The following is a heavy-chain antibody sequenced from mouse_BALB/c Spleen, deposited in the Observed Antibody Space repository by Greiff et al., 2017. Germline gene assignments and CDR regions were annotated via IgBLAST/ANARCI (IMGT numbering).Heavy chain of an antibody. Sequence: VHVKQSGPELVKPGASVKMSCKASGYTFTSYVMHWVKQKPGQGLEWIGYINPYNDGTKYNEKFKGKATLTSDKSSSTAYMELSSLTSEDSAVYYCARRWLLDYFDYWGQGTTLTVSS. J-gene: IGHJ2*01. V-gene: IGHV1-14*01. CDR2: INPYNDGT. D-gene: IGHD2-3*01. CDR1: GYTFTSYV. CDR3: ARRWLLDYFDY.